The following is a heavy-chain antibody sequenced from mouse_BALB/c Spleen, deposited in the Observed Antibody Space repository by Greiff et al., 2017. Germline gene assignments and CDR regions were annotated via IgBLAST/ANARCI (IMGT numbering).Heavy chain of an antibody. J-gene: IGHJ3*01. D-gene: IGHD2-3*01. CDR1: GYTFSSYW. CDR3: ARGGLDGYYKFAY. CDR2: ILPGSGST. Sequence: QVQLQQSGAELMKPGASVKISCKATGYTFSSYWIEWVKQRPGHGLEWIGEILPGSGSTNYNEKFKGKATFTADTSSNTAYMQLSSLTSEDSAVYYCARGGLDGYYKFAYWGQGTLVTVSA. V-gene: IGHV1-9*01.